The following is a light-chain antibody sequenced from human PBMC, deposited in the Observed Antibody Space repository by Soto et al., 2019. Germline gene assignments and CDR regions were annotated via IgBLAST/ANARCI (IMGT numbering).Light chain of an antibody. CDR1: RTNIGSQV. CDR2: NNN. J-gene: IGLJ2*01. CDR3: ATWDDSLDGPV. V-gene: IGLV1-44*01. Sequence: QSVLTQPPSASGAPGQRVTISCSGSRTNIGSQVVQWFQHLPGTAPKLLMQNNNERPAGVPDRFSGSKSGTSASLAITGLQSDDAGYYYCATWDDSLDGPVFGGGTKLTVL.